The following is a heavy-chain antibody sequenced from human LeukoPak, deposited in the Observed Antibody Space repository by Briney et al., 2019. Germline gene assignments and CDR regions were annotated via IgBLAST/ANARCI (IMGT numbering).Heavy chain of an antibody. CDR3: AKGDHYDILTGYYIAFDY. CDR1: GFTFSSYA. V-gene: IGHV3-23*01. D-gene: IGHD3-9*01. Sequence: PGGSLRFSCAASGFTFSSYAMSWVRQAPGKGLEWVSAISGSGGSTYYADSVKGRFTISRDNSKNTLYLQMNSLRAEDTAVYYCAKGDHYDILTGYYIAFDYWGQGTLVTVSS. J-gene: IGHJ4*02. CDR2: ISGSGGST.